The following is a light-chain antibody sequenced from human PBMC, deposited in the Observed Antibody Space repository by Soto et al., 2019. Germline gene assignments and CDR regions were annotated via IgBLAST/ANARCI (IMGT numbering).Light chain of an antibody. CDR1: QSVSSN. V-gene: IGKV3-15*01. CDR2: GPS. CDR3: QQYNNWPPNT. J-gene: IGKJ5*01. Sequence: EIVMTQSPATLSVSPGERATLSCRASQSVSSNLAWYQQKPGQAPRLLIYGPSTRATGIPAKFSGSGSGTEFTLTISSLQSEDFPVYYCQQYNNWPPNTFGQGTRLEIK.